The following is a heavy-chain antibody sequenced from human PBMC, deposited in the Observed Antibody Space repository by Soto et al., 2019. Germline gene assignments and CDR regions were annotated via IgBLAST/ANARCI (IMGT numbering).Heavy chain of an antibody. CDR1: GGSISSYY. J-gene: IGHJ4*02. V-gene: IGHV4-59*01. CDR2: IYYSGST. CDR3: ARAGDYSNYEFAFFDY. Sequence: SETLSLTCTVSGGSISSYYWSWIRQPPGKGLEWIGYIYYSGSTNYNPSLKSRVTISVDTSKNPFSLKLSSVTAADTAVYYCARAGDYSNYEFAFFDYWGQGTLVTVSS. D-gene: IGHD4-4*01.